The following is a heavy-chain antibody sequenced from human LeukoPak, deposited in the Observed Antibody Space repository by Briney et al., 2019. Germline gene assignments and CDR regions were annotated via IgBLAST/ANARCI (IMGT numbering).Heavy chain of an antibody. D-gene: IGHD3-22*01. V-gene: IGHV3-30*02. CDR3: AKGAGYDSSGYYYPNMYYFDY. J-gene: IGHJ4*02. Sequence: GGSLRLSCAASGFTFSSYGMHWVRQAPGKGLEWVAVIWYDGSNKYYADSVKGRFTISRVNSKNTLYLQMNSLRAEDTAVYYCAKGAGYDSSGYYYPNMYYFDYWGQGTLVTVSS. CDR2: IWYDGSNK. CDR1: GFTFSSYG.